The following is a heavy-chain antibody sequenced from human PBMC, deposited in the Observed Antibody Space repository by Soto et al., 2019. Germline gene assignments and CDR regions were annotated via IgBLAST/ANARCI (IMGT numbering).Heavy chain of an antibody. V-gene: IGHV4-4*07. CDR2: IYNSGRST. Sequence: PSETLSLTCSVSGGSISSYYWSWIRRPAGKGLEWIGRIYNSGRSTNYNPSLKSRVTMSVDTSTNQFSLKLRFVTAADTAVYYCARWEFGGIVNWGQGTLVTVSS. J-gene: IGHJ4*02. CDR3: ARWEFGGIVN. CDR1: GGSISSYY. D-gene: IGHD1-26*01.